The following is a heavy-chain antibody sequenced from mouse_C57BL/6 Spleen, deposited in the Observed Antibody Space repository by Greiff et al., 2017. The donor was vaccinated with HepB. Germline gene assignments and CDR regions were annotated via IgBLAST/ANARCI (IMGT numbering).Heavy chain of an antibody. CDR2: IYPGSGST. CDR1: GYTFPSYW. J-gene: IGHJ2*01. CDR3: AREVSHFDY. D-gene: IGHD2-2*01. Sequence: VKLQQPGAELVKPGASVKMSCKASGYTFPSYWITWVKQRPGQGLEWIGDIYPGSGSTNYNEKFKSKATLTVDTSSSTAYMQLSSLTSEDSAVYYCAREVSHFDYWGQGTTLTVSS. V-gene: IGHV1-55*01.